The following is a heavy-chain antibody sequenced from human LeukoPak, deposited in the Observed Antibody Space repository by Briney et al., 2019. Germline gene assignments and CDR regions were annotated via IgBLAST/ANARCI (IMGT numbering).Heavy chain of an antibody. CDR2: ISGSGGST. V-gene: IGHV3-23*01. CDR3: AREGASVTTVDWRLDY. CDR1: GFTFSSYA. D-gene: IGHD4-23*01. J-gene: IGHJ4*02. Sequence: PGGSLRLSCAASGFTFSSYAMSWVRQAPGKGLEWVSAISGSGGSTYYADSVKGRFTISRDNSKNTLYLQMNSLRAEDTAVYYCAREGASVTTVDWRLDYWGQGTLVTVSS.